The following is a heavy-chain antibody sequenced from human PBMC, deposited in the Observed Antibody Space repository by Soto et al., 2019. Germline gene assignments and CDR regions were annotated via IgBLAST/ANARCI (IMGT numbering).Heavy chain of an antibody. CDR2: IFYTGST. CDR1: GGSISSGGYY. Sequence: QVQLQESGPGLVTPSETLSLICTFSGGSISSGGYYWSWIRQHPGKGLEWIGHIFYTGSTNYNPSLKSRATSPVDTSRNKFSLKLSSGTAADTAVYYWARESSYYGGGGYWGQGTLITVSS. J-gene: IGHJ4*02. D-gene: IGHD3-10*01. CDR3: ARESSYYGGGGY. V-gene: IGHV4-31*03.